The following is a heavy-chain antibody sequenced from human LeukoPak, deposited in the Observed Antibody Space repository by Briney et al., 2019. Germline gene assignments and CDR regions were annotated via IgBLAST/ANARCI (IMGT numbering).Heavy chain of an antibody. CDR2: ISSSSSPI. D-gene: IGHD3-22*01. V-gene: IGHV3-48*02. J-gene: IGHJ4*02. Sequence: GGSLRLSCAASGFTFSSYSMNWVRQAPGKGLEWVSYISSSSSPIYYADSVQGRFTISRDNAKNPLYLQLHRRRDEDTAVYYCARDPGIPYYDSSRYYFPDYWGQGTLVTVSS. CDR1: GFTFSSYS. CDR3: ARDPGIPYYDSSRYYFPDY.